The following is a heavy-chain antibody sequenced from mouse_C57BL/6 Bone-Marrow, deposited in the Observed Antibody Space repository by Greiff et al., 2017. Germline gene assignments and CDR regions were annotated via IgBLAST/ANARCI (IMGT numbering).Heavy chain of an antibody. CDR3: TTWDDYRYAMGY. V-gene: IGHV14-4*01. CDR1: GFNIKDDY. J-gene: IGHJ4*01. D-gene: IGHD2-4*01. Sequence: VQLQQSGAELVRPGASVKLSCTASGFNIKDDYMHWVKQRPEQGLEWIGWIDPENGDTEYASKFQGKATITADTSSNTAYLQLSSLTSEDTAVYYCTTWDDYRYAMGYWGQGTSVTVSS. CDR2: IDPENGDT.